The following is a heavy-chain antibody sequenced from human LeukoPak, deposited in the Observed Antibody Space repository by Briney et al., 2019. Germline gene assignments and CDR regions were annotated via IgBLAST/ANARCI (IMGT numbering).Heavy chain of an antibody. D-gene: IGHD6-19*01. J-gene: IGHJ4*02. Sequence: GGSLSLSCAASGFPFSGSAMHWVRQASGKGLEWVGRIRSKANSYATAYAASVKGRFTISRDDSKNTAYLQMNSLKTEDTAVYYCTTTPALAVAGTGIDYWGQGTLVTVSS. CDR3: TTTPALAVAGTGIDY. CDR1: GFPFSGSA. CDR2: IRSKANSYAT. V-gene: IGHV3-73*01.